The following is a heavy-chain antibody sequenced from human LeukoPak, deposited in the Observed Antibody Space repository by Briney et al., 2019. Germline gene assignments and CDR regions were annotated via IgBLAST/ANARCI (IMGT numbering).Heavy chain of an antibody. CDR3: ARVKKDCSSTSCWGANWFDP. V-gene: IGHV4-61*02. CDR2: IYTSGST. CDR1: GGSISSGSYY. J-gene: IGHJ5*02. Sequence: PSETLSLTCTVSGGSISSGSYYWSWIRQPAGKGLEWIGRIYTSGSTNYNPSLKSRVTMSVDTSKNQFSLKLSSVTAADTAVYYCARVKKDCSSTSCWGANWFDPWGQGTLVTVSS. D-gene: IGHD2-2*01.